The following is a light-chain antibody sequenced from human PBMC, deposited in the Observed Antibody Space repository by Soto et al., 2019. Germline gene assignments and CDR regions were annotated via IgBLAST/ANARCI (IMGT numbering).Light chain of an antibody. CDR1: QSVSSY. V-gene: IGKV3-20*01. J-gene: IGKJ4*01. CDR3: QQFGSSPLT. CDR2: GAS. Sequence: EIVFTQSPSTLSLSPGERATLSCRASQSVSSYLAWYQQKPGQAPRLLIYGASSRATGIPDRFSGSGSGTDFTLIISRLEPEDFAVYSCQQFGSSPLTFGGGTKVDIK.